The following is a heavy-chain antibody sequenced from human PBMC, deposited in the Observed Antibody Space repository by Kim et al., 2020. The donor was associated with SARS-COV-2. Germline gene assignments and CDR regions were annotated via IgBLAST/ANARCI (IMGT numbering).Heavy chain of an antibody. CDR1: GGSISSGGYY. V-gene: IGHV4-31*03. CDR2: IYYSGST. J-gene: IGHJ4*02. D-gene: IGHD6-19*01. CDR3: ARDRAEGHRAVAATFDY. Sequence: SETLSLTCTVSGGSISSGGYYWSWIRQHPGKGLEWIGYIYYSGSTYYNPSLKSRVTISVDTSKNQFSLKLSSVTAADTAVYYCARDRAEGHRAVAATFDYWGQGTLVTVSS.